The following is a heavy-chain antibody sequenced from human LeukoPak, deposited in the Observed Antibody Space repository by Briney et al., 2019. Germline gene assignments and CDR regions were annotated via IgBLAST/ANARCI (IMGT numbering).Heavy chain of an antibody. CDR2: IYYSGST. D-gene: IGHD6-13*01. CDR3: ARDAGSRRHNWFDP. Sequence: SETLSLTCTVSGGSISSYYWSWIRQPPGKGLEWIGYIYYSGSTNYNLSLKSRVTISVDTSKNQFSLKLSSVTAADTAVYYCARDAGSRRHNWFDPWGQGTLVTVSS. J-gene: IGHJ5*02. V-gene: IGHV4-59*01. CDR1: GGSISSYY.